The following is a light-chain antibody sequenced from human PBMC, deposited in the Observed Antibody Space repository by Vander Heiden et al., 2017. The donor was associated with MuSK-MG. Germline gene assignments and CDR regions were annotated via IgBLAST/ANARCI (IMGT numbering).Light chain of an antibody. CDR2: AAS. V-gene: IGKV1-39*01. CDR3: QQSDKTPCS. CDR1: QSIATY. J-gene: IGKJ2*04. Sequence: DIQMTQSPSSLSASVGDRVTISCRASQSIATYLNWYQHKPGNAPKILIFAASSLQSGVPSRFSGSGSGTDFTLTISRLQPEDFATYYCQQSDKTPCSFGQGTKLEIK.